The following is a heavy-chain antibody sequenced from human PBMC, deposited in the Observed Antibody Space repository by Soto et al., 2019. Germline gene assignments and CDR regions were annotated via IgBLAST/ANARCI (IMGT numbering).Heavy chain of an antibody. D-gene: IGHD3-22*01. Sequence: PGGSLRLSCAASGFTFSSYSMNWVRQAPGKGLEWVSSISGSSSYIYYADSVKGRFTISRDNAKNSLYLQMNSLRAEDTAVYYCARVSYYYDSSGYYVDAFDIWGQGTMVTVSS. V-gene: IGHV3-21*01. CDR1: GFTFSSYS. CDR2: ISGSSSYI. J-gene: IGHJ3*02. CDR3: ARVSYYYDSSGYYVDAFDI.